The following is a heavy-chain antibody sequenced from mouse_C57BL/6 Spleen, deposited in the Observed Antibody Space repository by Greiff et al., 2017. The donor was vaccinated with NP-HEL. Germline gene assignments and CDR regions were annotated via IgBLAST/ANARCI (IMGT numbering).Heavy chain of an antibody. CDR1: GFNIKNTY. V-gene: IGHV14-3*01. CDR3: ASPFYGSSYDFDY. CDR2: IDPANGNT. D-gene: IGHD1-1*01. Sequence: EVKLQESVAELVRPGASVKLSCTASGFNIKNTYMHWVKQRPEQGLEWIGRIDPANGNTKYAPKFQGKATITADTSSNTAYLQLSSLTSEDTAIYYCASPFYGSSYDFDYWGQGTTLTVSS. J-gene: IGHJ2*01.